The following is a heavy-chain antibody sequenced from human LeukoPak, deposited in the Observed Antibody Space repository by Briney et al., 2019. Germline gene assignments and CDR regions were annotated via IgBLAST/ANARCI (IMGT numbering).Heavy chain of an antibody. Sequence: SETLSLTCTVSGASISSGDYYWGWIRQPPGKGLEWIGYIYYSGSTYYNPSLKSRLTISVDTSKNQFSLKLSSVTAADTAVYYCARDVAARPSRDYYYYYYMDVWGKGSTVTVSS. V-gene: IGHV4-30-4*08. CDR3: ARDVAARPSRDYYYYYYMDV. D-gene: IGHD6-6*01. CDR2: IYYSGST. J-gene: IGHJ6*03. CDR1: GASISSGDYY.